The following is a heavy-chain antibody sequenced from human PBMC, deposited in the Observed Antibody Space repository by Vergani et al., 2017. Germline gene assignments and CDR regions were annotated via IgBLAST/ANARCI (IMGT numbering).Heavy chain of an antibody. CDR2: IHNRGKT. J-gene: IGHJ2*01. CDR3: ARSQGDYWYFGL. Sequence: QVRLEESGPGLVKPSETLSLTCSVSGYSIGSGFYWAWIRQSPGEGLQWLTSIHNRGKTYHNPSLKSRVSVSLDTSKNRFSLNLTSVTATDTAVYYCARSQGDYWYFGLLGPGSLVTVSS. V-gene: IGHV4-38-2*01. D-gene: IGHD2-21*01. CDR1: GYSIGSGFY.